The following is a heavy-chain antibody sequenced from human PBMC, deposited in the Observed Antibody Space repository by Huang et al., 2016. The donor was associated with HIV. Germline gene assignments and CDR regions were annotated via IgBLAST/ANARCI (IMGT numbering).Heavy chain of an antibody. J-gene: IGHJ6*03. D-gene: IGHD2-15*01. CDR2: VISKAYGGTS. Sequence: DVQMVESGGGSVEPGRSLRLSCKGLGFSFGDFAINWFRQGPGKGPEWVVLVISKAYGGTSSCAPSLKDRCTIVRDDSKSTVYLQMENLKIDDTAVYYCVPSGEDYYYYYMDVWGQGTTVTVSS. CDR3: VPSGEDYYYYYMDV. CDR1: GFSFGDFA. V-gene: IGHV3-49*03.